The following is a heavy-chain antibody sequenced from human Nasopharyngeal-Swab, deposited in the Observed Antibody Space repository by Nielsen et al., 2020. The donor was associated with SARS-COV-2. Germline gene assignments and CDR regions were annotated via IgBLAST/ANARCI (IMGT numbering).Heavy chain of an antibody. D-gene: IGHD6-13*01. CDR3: ARVAAAGGDV. J-gene: IGHJ6*02. Sequence: SRQSPGKGLEWIGYIYYSGSTNYNPSLKSRVTISVDTSKNQFSLKLSSVTAADTAVYYCARVAAAGGDVWGQGTTVTVSS. CDR2: IYYSGST. V-gene: IGHV4-59*01.